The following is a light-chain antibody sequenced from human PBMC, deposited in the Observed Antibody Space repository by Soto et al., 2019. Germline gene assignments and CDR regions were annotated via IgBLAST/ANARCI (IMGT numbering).Light chain of an antibody. CDR2: AAS. CDR1: QSISSY. J-gene: IGKJ1*01. V-gene: IGKV1-39*01. CDR3: QQSYSTPWT. Sequence: DIQITQSPASLSSCLGDRVTITCRASQSISSYLNWYQQKPGKAPKLLIYAASSLQSGVPSRFSGSGSGTDFTLTISSLQPEDFATYYCQQSYSTPWTFGQGTKVDIK.